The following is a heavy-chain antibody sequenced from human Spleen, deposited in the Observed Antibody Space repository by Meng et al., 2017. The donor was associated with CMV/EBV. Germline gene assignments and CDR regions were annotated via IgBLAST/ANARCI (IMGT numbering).Heavy chain of an antibody. J-gene: IGHJ4*01. V-gene: IGHV3-23*01. Sequence: SGFTFSNYAMTWVRQAPGKGLEWVASISVSGVNTYYVDSVKGRFTISRDSSKNTVYLQMNSLRGEDTAIYYCGRDTYRSSWYEFCDHWGQGTLVTVSS. CDR3: GRDTYRSSWYEFCDH. CDR1: GFTFSNYA. CDR2: ISVSGVNT. D-gene: IGHD6-13*01.